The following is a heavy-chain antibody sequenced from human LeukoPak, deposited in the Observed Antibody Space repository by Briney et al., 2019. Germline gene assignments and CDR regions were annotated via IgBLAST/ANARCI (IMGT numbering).Heavy chain of an antibody. Sequence: GGSLRLSCAASRFTFSSYAMSWVRQAPGKGLEWVSAISGGGIGIYYADSLKGRFTISRDDSKNTLYLQMNSLRAEDTAVYYCTRRRGNQQPIDYWGQGTLVTVSS. J-gene: IGHJ4*02. V-gene: IGHV3-23*01. CDR1: RFTFSSYA. CDR2: ISGGGIGI. D-gene: IGHD2-2*01. CDR3: TRRRGNQQPIDY.